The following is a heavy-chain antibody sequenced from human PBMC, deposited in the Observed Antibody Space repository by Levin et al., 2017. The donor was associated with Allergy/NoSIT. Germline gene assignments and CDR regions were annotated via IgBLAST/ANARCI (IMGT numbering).Heavy chain of an antibody. CDR2: IYPGDSDT. CDR1: GYSFTSYW. V-gene: IGHV5-51*01. Sequence: GGSLRLSCKGSGYSFTSYWIGWVRQMPGKGLEWMGIIYPGDSDTRYSPSFQGQVTISADKSISTAYLQWSSLKASDTAMYYCARPRIAVAGGAFDIWGQGTMVTVSS. D-gene: IGHD6-19*01. J-gene: IGHJ3*02. CDR3: ARPRIAVAGGAFDI.